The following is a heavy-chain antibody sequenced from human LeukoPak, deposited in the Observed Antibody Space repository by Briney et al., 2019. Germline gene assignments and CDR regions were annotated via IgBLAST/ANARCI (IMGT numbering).Heavy chain of an antibody. CDR2: IFSRGVS. CDR3: ASGLRGRCLFDS. V-gene: IGHV4-4*07. Sequence: SETLSLTCTVSGDSINDDFCNWIGQPAGKELEWIGRIFSRGVSTYRPSLSSRVTMSVVTSESQFSLHLSSVTAADTAVYYCASGLRGRCLFDSWSQGTLVTVSS. CDR1: GDSINDDF. D-gene: IGHD5/OR15-5a*01. J-gene: IGHJ4*02.